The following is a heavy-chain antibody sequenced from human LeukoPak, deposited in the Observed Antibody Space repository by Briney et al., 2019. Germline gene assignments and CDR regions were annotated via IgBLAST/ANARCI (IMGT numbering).Heavy chain of an antibody. D-gene: IGHD6-13*01. Sequence: PGGSLRLSCAASGFTLSSYAMHWVRQAPGKGLEYVSAISSNGGSTYYANSVKGRFTISRDNSKNTLYLQMGSLRAEDMAVYYCARTLSPYNGLGSSWYFDYWGQGTLVTVSS. CDR2: ISSNGGST. V-gene: IGHV3-64*01. CDR3: ARTLSPYNGLGSSWYFDY. J-gene: IGHJ4*02. CDR1: GFTLSSYA.